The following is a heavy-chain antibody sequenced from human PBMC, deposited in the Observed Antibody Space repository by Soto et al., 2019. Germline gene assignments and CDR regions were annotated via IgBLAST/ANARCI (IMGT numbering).Heavy chain of an antibody. J-gene: IGHJ4*02. CDR3: ARDSASGEIDY. CDR1: GGSISSSGYY. D-gene: IGHD3-10*01. V-gene: IGHV4-31*03. Sequence: SETLALTCTVSGGSISSSGYYWSWIRQHPGKGLEWIGYIYYSGSTYYNPSLKSRVTISVDTSKNQFSLKLSSVTAADTAVYYCARDSASGEIDYWGQGTLVTVSS. CDR2: IYYSGST.